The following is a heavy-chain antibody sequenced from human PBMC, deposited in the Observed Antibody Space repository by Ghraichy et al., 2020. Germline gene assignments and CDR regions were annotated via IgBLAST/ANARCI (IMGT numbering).Heavy chain of an antibody. V-gene: IGHV4-59*01. CDR2: IYYSGST. Sequence: SETLSLTCTVSGGSISSYYWSWIRQPPGKGLEWIGYIYYSGSTNYNPSLKSRVTISVDTSKNQFSLKLSSVTAADTAVYYCARGAPIPDCSGGSCSPYFDYWGQGTLVTVSS. J-gene: IGHJ4*02. CDR1: GGSISSYY. D-gene: IGHD2-15*01. CDR3: ARGAPIPDCSGGSCSPYFDY.